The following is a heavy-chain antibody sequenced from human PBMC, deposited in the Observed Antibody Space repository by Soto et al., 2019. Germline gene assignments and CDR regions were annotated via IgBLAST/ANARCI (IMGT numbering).Heavy chain of an antibody. J-gene: IGHJ4*02. CDR3: AKELSYNSGRPFDY. D-gene: IGHD3-10*01. V-gene: IGHV3-23*01. CDR1: GLAFSSCA. Sequence: GSLTLFCAASGLAFSSCAMTWVRQAPGKGLEWVSSISNSGGATFYADSVKGRFTVSRENSKNTLYLQMNSLRAEDTALYYCAKELSYNSGRPFDYWGQGTPVTVSS. CDR2: ISNSGGAT.